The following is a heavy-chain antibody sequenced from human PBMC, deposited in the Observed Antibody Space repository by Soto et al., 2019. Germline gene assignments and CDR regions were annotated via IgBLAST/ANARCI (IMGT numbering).Heavy chain of an antibody. Sequence: QMHLVESGGGVVQPGRSLTLSCVASGFTFTSYGIHWVRQAPGKGLEWVSVIWYDGSNKYYGDSVKGRFSISRDNSNNTMYLQMNSLRAEDTAVYYCARDRRFLEWLDYWGQGTLVSVSS. CDR3: ARDRRFLEWLDY. CDR1: GFTFTSYG. CDR2: IWYDGSNK. V-gene: IGHV3-33*01. D-gene: IGHD3-3*01. J-gene: IGHJ4*02.